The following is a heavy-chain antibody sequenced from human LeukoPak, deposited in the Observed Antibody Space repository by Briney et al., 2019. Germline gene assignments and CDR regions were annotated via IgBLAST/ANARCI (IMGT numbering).Heavy chain of an antibody. Sequence: PGGSLRLSCATSGFSFSGYSMNWVRQAPGKGLEWVSSISSSSSYIYYADSVKGRFTISRDNAKNSLYLQMNSLRAEDTAVYYCARDYSDYGSGSYYYWGQGTLVTVSS. D-gene: IGHD3-10*01. V-gene: IGHV3-21*01. CDR3: ARDYSDYGSGSYYY. CDR2: ISSSSSYI. J-gene: IGHJ4*02. CDR1: GFSFSGYS.